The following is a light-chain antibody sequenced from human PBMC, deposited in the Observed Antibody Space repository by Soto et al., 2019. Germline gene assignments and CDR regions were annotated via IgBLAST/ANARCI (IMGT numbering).Light chain of an antibody. Sequence: EIVMTQSPATLSVSPGGRATLSCRASRTVNNYLAWYQQKPGQAPRLLIYDASIRATGIPARFSGSGSGTDFTLTISSLQSEDFAVYYCQQYHNWPPKYTFGQGPRWIS. CDR3: QQYHNWPPKYT. CDR2: DAS. CDR1: RTVNNY. V-gene: IGKV3D-15*01. J-gene: IGKJ2*01.